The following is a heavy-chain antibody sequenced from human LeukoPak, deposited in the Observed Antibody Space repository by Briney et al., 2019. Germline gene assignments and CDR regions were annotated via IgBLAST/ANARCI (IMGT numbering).Heavy chain of an antibody. CDR3: ARWYYYDSSGSDHYFDY. D-gene: IGHD3-22*01. Sequence: ASVKVSCKASGGTFSSYAISWVRQAPGQGLEWMGRIIPIFGIANYAQKFQGRVTITADKSTSTAYMELSSLRSEDTAVYYCARWYYYDSSGSDHYFDYWGQGTLVTVSS. CDR2: IIPIFGIA. CDR1: GGTFSSYA. V-gene: IGHV1-69*04. J-gene: IGHJ4*02.